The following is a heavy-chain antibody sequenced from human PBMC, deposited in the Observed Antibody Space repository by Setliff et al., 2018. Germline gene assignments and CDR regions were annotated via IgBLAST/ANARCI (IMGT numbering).Heavy chain of an antibody. CDR3: AALDWGENFYNVDV. V-gene: IGHV3-74*01. Sequence: GGSLRLSCTVYGFNFNKYWMYWVRQAPGKGLEWVSRINGDATIAHYADSVKGRFTISRDNARNALYLQVVSLRGEDTGVYFCAALDWGENFYNVDVWGKGTTVTVSS. CDR1: GFNFNKYW. D-gene: IGHD7-27*01. J-gene: IGHJ6*03. CDR2: INGDATIA.